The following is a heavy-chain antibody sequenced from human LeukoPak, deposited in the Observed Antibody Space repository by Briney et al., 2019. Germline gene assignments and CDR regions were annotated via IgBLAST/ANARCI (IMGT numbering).Heavy chain of an antibody. J-gene: IGHJ4*02. Sequence: PSETLSLTCTVSGGSISSSSYYWGLIRQPPGKGLEWIGNIYYSGNTYYNPSLKSRVTISADTSKNHFSLNLKSVTAADTAVYYCARDYGDYQFDYWGQGILVTVSS. D-gene: IGHD4-17*01. CDR1: GGSISSSSYY. CDR2: IYYSGNT. CDR3: ARDYGDYQFDY. V-gene: IGHV4-39*02.